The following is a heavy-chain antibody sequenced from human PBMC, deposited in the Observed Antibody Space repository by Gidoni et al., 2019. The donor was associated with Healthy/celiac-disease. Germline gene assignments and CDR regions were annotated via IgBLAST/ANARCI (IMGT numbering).Heavy chain of an antibody. Sequence: QVQLVESGGGLVKPGGSLSLSCAASGFTCSDYYMSWIRQAPGKGLEWVSYISSSSSYTNYADSVKGRFTISRDNAKNSLYLQMNSLRAEDTAVYYCARGGVTIFGVVSYWGQGTLVTVSS. D-gene: IGHD3-3*01. CDR3: ARGGVTIFGVVSY. CDR2: ISSSSSYT. CDR1: GFTCSDYY. V-gene: IGHV3-11*06. J-gene: IGHJ4*02.